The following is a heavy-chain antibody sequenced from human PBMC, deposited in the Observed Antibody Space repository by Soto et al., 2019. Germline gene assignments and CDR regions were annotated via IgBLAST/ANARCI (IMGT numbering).Heavy chain of an antibody. Sequence: EVRLLESGGGLVQPGGSLRLSCAASGFTFSVYAMSWVRQAPGKGLAWVSGISGSGDSTHYADSVKGRFTVSRDNSKSMLYLQTTSLRAEDTAIYYCAKALYGGFTYWGQGTLVTVSS. J-gene: IGHJ4*02. CDR1: GFTFSVYA. CDR3: AKALYGGFTY. V-gene: IGHV3-23*01. D-gene: IGHD3-10*01. CDR2: ISGSGDST.